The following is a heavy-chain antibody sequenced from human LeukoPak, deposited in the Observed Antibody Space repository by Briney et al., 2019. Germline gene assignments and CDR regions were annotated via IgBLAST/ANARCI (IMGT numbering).Heavy chain of an antibody. CDR3: AKRGVVIRVILVGFHKEAYGFES. CDR1: GITLSNYG. CDR2: ISDSGGST. Sequence: GGSLRLSCAVSGITLSNYGMSWVRQAPGKGLEWVADISDSGGSTNYADSVKGRFTISRDNPKHTLYLQMNSLRAEDTAVYFCAKRGVVIRVILVGFHKEAYGFESWGQGALVTVSS. J-gene: IGHJ4*02. V-gene: IGHV3-23*01. D-gene: IGHD3-22*01.